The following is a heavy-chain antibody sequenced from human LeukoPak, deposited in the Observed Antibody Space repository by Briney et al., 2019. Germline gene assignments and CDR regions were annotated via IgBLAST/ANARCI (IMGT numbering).Heavy chain of an antibody. CDR1: GGTFSSYA. CDR2: IIPIFGTA. V-gene: IGHV1-69*13. D-gene: IGHD3-10*01. Sequence: SVKVSCKASGGTFSSYAISWVRQAPGQGLEWMGGIIPIFGTANYAQKFQGRVTITADESTSTAYMELSSLRSEDTAVYYCAREFAEASYYYYGMDVWGQGTTVTGSS. J-gene: IGHJ6*02. CDR3: AREFAEASYYYYGMDV.